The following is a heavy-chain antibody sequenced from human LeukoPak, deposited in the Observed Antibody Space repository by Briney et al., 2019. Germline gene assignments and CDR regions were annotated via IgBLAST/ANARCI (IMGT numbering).Heavy chain of an antibody. Sequence: GGSLRLSCAASGFTFSNHGMNWVRQAPGKGLEWVSGISPSGDITYYADSVKGRFTISRDNAKNSLYLQMNSLRAEDTAVYYCARGTWIQLWLIDYWGQGTLVTVSS. D-gene: IGHD5-18*01. V-gene: IGHV3-48*01. CDR2: ISPSGDIT. CDR3: ARGTWIQLWLIDY. J-gene: IGHJ4*02. CDR1: GFTFSNHG.